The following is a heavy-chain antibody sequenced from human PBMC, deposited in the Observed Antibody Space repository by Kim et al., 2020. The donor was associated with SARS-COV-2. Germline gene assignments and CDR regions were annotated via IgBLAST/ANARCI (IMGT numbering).Heavy chain of an antibody. CDR1: GGTFSSYA. D-gene: IGHD3-22*01. V-gene: IGHV1-69*04. CDR2: IIPILGIA. Sequence: SVKVSCKASGGTFSSYAISWVRQAPGQGLEWMGRIIPILGIANYAQKFQGRVTITADKSTSTAYMELSSLRSEDTAVYYCARAYYYDSSGYYYTLDYWGQGTLVTVSS. CDR3: ARAYYYDSSGYYYTLDY. J-gene: IGHJ4*02.